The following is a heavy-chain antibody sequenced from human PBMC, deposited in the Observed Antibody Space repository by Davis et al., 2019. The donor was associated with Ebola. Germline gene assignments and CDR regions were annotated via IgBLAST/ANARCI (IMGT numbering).Heavy chain of an antibody. CDR2: INHSGST. CDR1: GGSFSGYY. CDR3: ARAAITGIVVVPAALEYYFDY. Sequence: MPSETLSLTCAVYGGSFSGYYWSWIRQPPGKGLEWIGEINHSGSTNYNPSLKSRVTISVDTSKNQFSLKLSSVTAADTAVYYCARAAITGIVVVPAALEYYFDYWGQGTLVTVSS. V-gene: IGHV4-34*01. D-gene: IGHD2-2*01. J-gene: IGHJ4*02.